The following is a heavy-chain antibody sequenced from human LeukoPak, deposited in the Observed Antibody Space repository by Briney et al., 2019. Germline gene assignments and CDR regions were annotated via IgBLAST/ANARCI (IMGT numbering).Heavy chain of an antibody. CDR3: ATGVYYYDSSGYSQFDY. J-gene: IGHJ4*02. Sequence: ASVKVSCKVSGYTLTELSMHWVRQAPGKGLEWMGGFDPEDGETIYAQKFQSRVTMTEDTSTDTAYMELSSLRSEDTAVYYCATGVYYYDSSGYSQFDYWGQGTLVTVPS. CDR1: GYTLTELS. CDR2: FDPEDGET. D-gene: IGHD3-22*01. V-gene: IGHV1-24*01.